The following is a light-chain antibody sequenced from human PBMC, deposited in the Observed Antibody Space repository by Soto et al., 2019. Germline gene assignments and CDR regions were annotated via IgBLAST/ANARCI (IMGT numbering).Light chain of an antibody. J-gene: IGKJ1*01. CDR2: GAS. Sequence: EIVLTQSPGTLSLSPGERATLSCRASQSVSSSYLAWYQQKPGQAPRLLIYGASSRATGIPDRFSGSGSGTDFTLTISRLEPEDFAVYYCQQYRSSLTFGQGTKVDIK. CDR3: QQYRSSLT. CDR1: QSVSSSY. V-gene: IGKV3-20*01.